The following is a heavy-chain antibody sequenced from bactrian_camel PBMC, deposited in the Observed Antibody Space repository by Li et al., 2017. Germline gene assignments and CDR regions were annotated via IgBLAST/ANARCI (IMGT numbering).Heavy chain of an antibody. V-gene: IGHV3-3*01. CDR1: GHSRGSNC. CDR3: AANAMPPGPSCIFSRPIRFYEY. CDR2: IRRSGGET. D-gene: IGHD7*01. Sequence: VQAGGSLRLSCVVSGHSRGSNCVGWYRLPPGRAPAEREGIAGIRRSGGETWYAGSVKGRFTISQDKSKNMLDPQMTSLKPEDSAMYYCAANAMPPGPSCIFSRPIRFYEYWGQGTQVTVS. J-gene: IGHJ4*01.